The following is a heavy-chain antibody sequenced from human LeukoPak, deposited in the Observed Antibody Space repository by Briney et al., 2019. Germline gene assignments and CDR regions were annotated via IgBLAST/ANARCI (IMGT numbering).Heavy chain of an antibody. CDR3: ARVLDDFWSGPLKA. J-gene: IGHJ5*02. V-gene: IGHV3-20*04. D-gene: IGHD3-3*01. CDR1: GFTFDDYG. Sequence: GGSLRLSCAASGFTFDDYGMSWVRQAPGKGLEWVSGINWNGGSAGYADSVKGRFTISRDNAKNSLYLQMNSLRAEDTALYYCARVLDDFWSGPLKAWGQGTLVTVSS. CDR2: INWNGGSA.